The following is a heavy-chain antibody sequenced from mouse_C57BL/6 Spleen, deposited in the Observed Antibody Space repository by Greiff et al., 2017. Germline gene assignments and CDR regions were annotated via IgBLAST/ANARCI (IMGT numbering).Heavy chain of an antibody. CDR1: GYTFTDYY. J-gene: IGHJ2*01. CDR2: IYPGSGNT. D-gene: IGHD4-1*01. CDR3: ARGVWGY. V-gene: IGHV1-76*01. Sequence: QVQLQQSGAELVRPGASVKLSCKASGYTFTDYYINWVKQRPGQGLEWIARIYPGSGNTYYNEKFKGKATLTAEKSSSTAYLPRSSLASEDSAVYFCARGVWGYWGQGTTRTVSS.